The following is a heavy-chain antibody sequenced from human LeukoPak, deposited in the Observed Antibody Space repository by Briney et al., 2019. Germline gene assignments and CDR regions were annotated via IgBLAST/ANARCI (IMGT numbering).Heavy chain of an antibody. CDR2: INPNSGGT. D-gene: IGHD6-13*01. J-gene: IGHJ5*02. Sequence: ASVKVSCKASGYTFTRYYMHWVRQAPGQGLEWMGRINPNSGGTNYPQKFQGRVTMTRDTAISTAYMELSRLRSDDTAVYYCARVAPIAAAGNWFDPWGQGTLVTVSS. CDR3: ARVAPIAAAGNWFDP. V-gene: IGHV1-2*06. CDR1: GYTFTRYY.